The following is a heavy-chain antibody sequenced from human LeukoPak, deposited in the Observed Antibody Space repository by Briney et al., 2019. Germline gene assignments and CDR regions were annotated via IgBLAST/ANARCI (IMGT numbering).Heavy chain of an antibody. CDR2: ISYDGSIK. CDR3: ARDRADFGDLEPFDY. CDR1: GFTFRSYA. D-gene: IGHD3-16*01. V-gene: IGHV3-30-3*01. Sequence: PGKSLRLSCAASGFTFRSYAIHWVRQAPGKGLEWVAFISYDGSIKYYADSVKGRFTISRDNSKDTLSLQMNSLRAEDTAVYYCARDRADFGDLEPFDYWGQGTLVTVSS. J-gene: IGHJ4*02.